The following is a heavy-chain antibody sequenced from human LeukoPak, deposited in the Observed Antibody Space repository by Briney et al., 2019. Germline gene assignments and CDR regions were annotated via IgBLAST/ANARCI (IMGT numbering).Heavy chain of an antibody. CDR3: ARFDSSGEHFQR. V-gene: IGHV1-2*02. CDR2: IHPSHGGT. CDR1: GYTFTGYY. J-gene: IGHJ1*01. D-gene: IGHD3-22*01. Sequence: ASVKVSFKASGYTFTGYYMHWVRQAPGQGLQWMGWIHPSHGGTNYAQKFQGRVTMTRDTSLSTAYMELSRLRLDDTAVYYCARFDSSGEHFQRWGQGTLVTVSS.